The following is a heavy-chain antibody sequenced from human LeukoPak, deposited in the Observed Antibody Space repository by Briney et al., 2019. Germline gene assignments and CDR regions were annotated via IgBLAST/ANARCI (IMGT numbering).Heavy chain of an antibody. CDR3: AREMPHIVVVPAARANWFDP. V-gene: IGHV1-2*02. D-gene: IGHD2-2*01. CDR1: GYTFTSYY. CDR2: INPNSGGT. J-gene: IGHJ5*02. Sequence: ASVKVSCKASGYTFTSYYMHWVRQAPGQGLEWMGWINPNSGGTNYAQKFQGRVTMTRDTSISTAYMELSRLRSDDTAVYYCAREMPHIVVVPAARANWFDPWGQGTLVTVSS.